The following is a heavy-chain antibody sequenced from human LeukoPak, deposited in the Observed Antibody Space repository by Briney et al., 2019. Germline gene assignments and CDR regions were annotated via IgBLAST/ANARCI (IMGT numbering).Heavy chain of an antibody. V-gene: IGHV4-34*01. CDR1: GGSFSGYY. D-gene: IGHD3-9*01. J-gene: IGHJ6*02. Sequence: SETLSLTCAVYGGSFSGYYWSWIRQPPGKGLEWIGEINHSGSTNYNPSLKSRVTISVDTSKNQFSLKLSSVTAADTAVYYCARVRTTLRYFDWSPEGMDVWGQGTTVTVSS. CDR3: ARVRTTLRYFDWSPEGMDV. CDR2: INHSGST.